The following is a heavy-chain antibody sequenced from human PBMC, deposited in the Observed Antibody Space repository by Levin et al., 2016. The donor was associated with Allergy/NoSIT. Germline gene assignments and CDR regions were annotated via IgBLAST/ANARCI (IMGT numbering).Heavy chain of an antibody. Sequence: SGPTLVKPTETLTLTCTVSGFSLSNARMGVSWIRQPPGKALEWLAHIFSNDEKSYSTSLKSRLTITKDTSKNQVVLTMTNMDPVDTATYYCAHRIEYSSSSLLSSCFDYWGQGTLVTVSS. CDR2: IFSNDEK. V-gene: IGHV2-26*01. D-gene: IGHD6-6*01. J-gene: IGHJ4*02. CDR3: AHRIEYSSSSLLSSCFDY. CDR1: GFSLSNARMG.